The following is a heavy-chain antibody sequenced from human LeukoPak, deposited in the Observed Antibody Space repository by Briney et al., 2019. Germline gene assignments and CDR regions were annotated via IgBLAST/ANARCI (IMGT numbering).Heavy chain of an antibody. CDR3: ARQNDRSHDY. D-gene: IGHD1-1*01. V-gene: IGHV4-39*01. CDR2: IYYSGTT. Sequence: PSETLSLTCTVSGGSISRSSYYWGWIRQPPGKGLEWIGSIYYSGTTYSNPSLKSRVTISVDTSKNQFSLKLRSVTAADTAVYYCARQNDRSHDYWGQGTLVTVSS. CDR1: GGSISRSSYY. J-gene: IGHJ4*02.